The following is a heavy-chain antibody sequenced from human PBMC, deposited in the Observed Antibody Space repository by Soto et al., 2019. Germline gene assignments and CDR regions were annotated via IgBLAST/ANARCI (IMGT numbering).Heavy chain of an antibody. Sequence: GASVKVSCKASGYTFTSYAMHWVRQALGQRLEWMGWINAGNGNTKYSQKFQGRVTITRDTSASTAYMELSSLRSEDTAVYYCARVSLRYFDWLPPGAFDIWGQGTMVTVSS. D-gene: IGHD3-9*01. CDR2: INAGNGNT. J-gene: IGHJ3*02. CDR1: GYTFTSYA. V-gene: IGHV1-3*01. CDR3: ARVSLRYFDWLPPGAFDI.